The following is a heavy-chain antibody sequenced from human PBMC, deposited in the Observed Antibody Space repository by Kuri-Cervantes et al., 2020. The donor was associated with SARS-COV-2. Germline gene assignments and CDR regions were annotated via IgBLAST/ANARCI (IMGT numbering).Heavy chain of an antibody. CDR3: ARGGPIVVVTPFDY. Sequence: LSLTCAASGFAFSSYEMNWVRQAPGKGLEWVSYISSSGSTIYYADSVNGRFTISRDNAKNSLYLQMNSLRAEDTAVYYCARGGPIVVVTPFDYWGQGTLVTVSS. J-gene: IGHJ4*02. V-gene: IGHV3-48*03. D-gene: IGHD3-22*01. CDR2: ISSSGSTI. CDR1: GFAFSSYE.